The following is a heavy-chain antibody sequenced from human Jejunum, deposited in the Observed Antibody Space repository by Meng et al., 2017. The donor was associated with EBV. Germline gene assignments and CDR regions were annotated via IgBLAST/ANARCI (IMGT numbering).Heavy chain of an antibody. CDR1: GFSFNNDE. D-gene: IGHD3-3*01. CDR3: ARGAQPIDL. V-gene: IGHV1-8*01. Sequence: VQRGECGAGVTKPGALVKVSCKASGFSFNNDEINWVRQASGQGLEWVGWMNPSNGKTGYAQKFQGRVTMTRAASTSTAYMKLSSLRSDDTAVYFCARGAQPIDLWGQGTLVTVSS. J-gene: IGHJ5*02. CDR2: MNPSNGKT.